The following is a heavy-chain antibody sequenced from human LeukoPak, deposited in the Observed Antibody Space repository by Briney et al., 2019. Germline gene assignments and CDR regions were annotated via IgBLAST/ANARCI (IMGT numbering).Heavy chain of an antibody. CDR1: GFTFSSYA. Sequence: GGALGLSCAASGFTFSSYAMSWVRQAPGKGLEGVSAISGSGGSTYYADSVKGRFTISRDNSKNTLYLQMNSLRAEDTAVYYCALPMVRGARSNWFDRWGQGTLVTVSS. J-gene: IGHJ5*02. CDR3: ALPMVRGARSNWFDR. CDR2: ISGSGGST. D-gene: IGHD3-10*01. V-gene: IGHV3-23*01.